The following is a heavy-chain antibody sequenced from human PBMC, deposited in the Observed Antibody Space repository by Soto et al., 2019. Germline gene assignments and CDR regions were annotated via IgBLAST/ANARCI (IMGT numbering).Heavy chain of an antibody. J-gene: IGHJ4*02. D-gene: IGHD2-15*01. CDR1: GGTFSSYA. Sequence: SVKVSCKASGGTFSSYAISWVRQAPGQGLEWMGGIIPIFGTANYAQKFQGRVTITADKSTSTAYMELSSLRSEDTAVYYCARDGRYCSGGSCYSTHDYWGQGTLVTVSS. CDR2: IIPIFGTA. V-gene: IGHV1-69*06. CDR3: ARDGRYCSGGSCYSTHDY.